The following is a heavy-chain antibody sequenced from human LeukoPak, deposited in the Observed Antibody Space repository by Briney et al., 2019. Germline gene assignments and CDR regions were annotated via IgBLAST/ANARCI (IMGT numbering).Heavy chain of an antibody. CDR2: IKQDGTEK. CDR3: ARDGVAAKGSRYAFDI. D-gene: IGHD6-13*01. CDR1: GFTFSSYW. J-gene: IGHJ3*02. Sequence: PGGSLRLSCATSGFTFSSYWMTWVRQAPGKGLEWVANIKQDGTEKYYVDSVKGRFTISRDNAKNTLYLQMNSLRAEDTAVYYCARDGVAAKGSRYAFDIWGQGTMVTVSS. V-gene: IGHV3-7*03.